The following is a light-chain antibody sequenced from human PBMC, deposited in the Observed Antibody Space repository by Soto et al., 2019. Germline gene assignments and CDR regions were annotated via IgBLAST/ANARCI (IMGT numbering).Light chain of an antibody. CDR2: KAS. Sequence: DIQMTQSPSTLSASVGDRVTITCRASQSISNWLAWYQHKPGRAPKLLLYKASSLQSGVPSRFSGSGSGTEFTLTISSLQPDDFATYDCQQYNSYSKTFGQGTKVEI. CDR1: QSISNW. CDR3: QQYNSYSKT. V-gene: IGKV1-5*03. J-gene: IGKJ1*01.